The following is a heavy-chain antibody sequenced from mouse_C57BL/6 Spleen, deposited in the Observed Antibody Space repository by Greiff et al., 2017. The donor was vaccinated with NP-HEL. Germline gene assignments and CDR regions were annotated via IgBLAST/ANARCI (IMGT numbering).Heavy chain of an antibody. CDR2: IYPYNGVS. CDR1: GYSFTGYY. Sequence: EVKLMESGPELVKPGASVKISCKASGYSFTGYYMHWVKQSHGNILDWIGYIYPYNGVSSYNQKFKGKATLTVDKSSSTAYMELRSRTSEDSAVYYFARANYYGSRGDWYFDVWGTGTTVTVSS. J-gene: IGHJ1*03. V-gene: IGHV1-31*01. D-gene: IGHD1-1*01. CDR3: ARANYYGSRGDWYFDV.